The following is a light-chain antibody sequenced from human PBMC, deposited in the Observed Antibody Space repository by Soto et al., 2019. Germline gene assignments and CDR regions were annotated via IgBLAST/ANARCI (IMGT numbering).Light chain of an antibody. CDR3: QQRSNWPPGGIT. CDR1: QSVSSY. J-gene: IGKJ5*01. Sequence: EIVLTQSPATLSLSPGERATPSCRASQSVSSYLAWYQQKPGQAPRLLIYDASNRATGIPARFSGSGSGTDFTLTISSLEPEDFAVYYCQQRSNWPPGGITFGQGTRLEIK. V-gene: IGKV3-11*01. CDR2: DAS.